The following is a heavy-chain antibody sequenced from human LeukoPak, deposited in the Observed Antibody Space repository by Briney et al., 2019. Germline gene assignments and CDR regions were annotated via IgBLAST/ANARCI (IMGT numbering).Heavy chain of an antibody. CDR3: ARDPYSGNYGNYYYYYMDV. J-gene: IGHJ6*03. CDR2: ITSSGTYI. D-gene: IGHD1-26*01. V-gene: IGHV3-21*01. CDR1: RFTFSSYG. Sequence: GGSLRLSCAASRFTFSSYGMHWVRQAPGRALEWVSSITSSGTYIFYADSVKGRFTISRDNAKNSLYLQMNSLGPEDTAVYYCARDPYSGNYGNYYYYYMDVWGKGTTVTISS.